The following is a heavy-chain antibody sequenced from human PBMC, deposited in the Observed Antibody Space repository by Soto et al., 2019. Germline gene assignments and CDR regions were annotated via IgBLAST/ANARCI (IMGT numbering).Heavy chain of an antibody. Sequence: ASVKVSCKSSGYTFTSYAMHWVRKAPGQRLEWMGWINAGNGNTKYSQKFQGRVTITRDTSASTAYMELSSLRSEDTAVYYCASNVVAENWFDPWGQGTLVTVSS. J-gene: IGHJ5*02. CDR2: INAGNGNT. V-gene: IGHV1-3*01. D-gene: IGHD2-15*01. CDR1: GYTFTSYA. CDR3: ASNVVAENWFDP.